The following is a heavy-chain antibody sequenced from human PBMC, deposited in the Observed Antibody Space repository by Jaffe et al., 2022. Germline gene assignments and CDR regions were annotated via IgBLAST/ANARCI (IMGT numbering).Heavy chain of an antibody. Sequence: EVQLVESGGGLVQPGRSLRLSCAASGFTFDDYAMHWVRQAPGKGLEWVSGISWNSGSIGYADSVKGRFTISRDNAKNSLYLQMNSLRAEDTALYYCAKDGGAYYDILTGYISPRAFDIWGQGTMVTVSS. J-gene: IGHJ3*02. CDR3: AKDGGAYYDILTGYISPRAFDI. CDR1: GFTFDDYA. V-gene: IGHV3-9*01. CDR2: ISWNSGSI. D-gene: IGHD3-9*01.